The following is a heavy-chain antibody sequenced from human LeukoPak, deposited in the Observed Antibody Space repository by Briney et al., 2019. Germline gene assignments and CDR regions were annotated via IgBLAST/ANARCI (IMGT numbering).Heavy chain of an antibody. CDR2: ISGSGGST. J-gene: IGHJ6*03. CDR1: GFTFSSYA. CDR3: AKGGDIVVVAPPFNMDV. D-gene: IGHD2-15*01. Sequence: GGSLRLSCAASGFTFSSYAMSWVRQAPGKGLEWVSAISGSGGSTYYADSVKGRFTISRDNSKNTLYLQMNSLRAEDTAVYYCAKGGDIVVVAPPFNMDVWGKGTTVTISS. V-gene: IGHV3-23*01.